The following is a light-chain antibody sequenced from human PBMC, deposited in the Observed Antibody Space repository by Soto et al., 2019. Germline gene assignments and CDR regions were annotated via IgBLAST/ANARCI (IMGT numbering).Light chain of an antibody. CDR3: QHYNSYRWT. Sequence: DIQMTQSPSTLSGSVGDRVTITCRASQTISSWLAWYQQKPGKAPKLLIYKASTLKSGVPSRFSGSGSGTEFNLTISSLQPDDFATYYCQHYNSYRWTFGQGTKVDIK. J-gene: IGKJ1*01. CDR1: QTISSW. V-gene: IGKV1-5*03. CDR2: KAS.